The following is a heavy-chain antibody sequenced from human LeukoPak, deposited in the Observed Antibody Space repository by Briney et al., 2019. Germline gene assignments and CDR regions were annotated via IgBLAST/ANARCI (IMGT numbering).Heavy chain of an antibody. Sequence: PGGSLRLSCAASGFTFSSYSMNWVRQAPGKGLEWVSSISSSSSYISYADSVKGRLTISRDNAKNSLYLQMNSLRAEETAVYYCARGEVYSYGCDYWGQGTLVTVSS. CDR3: ARGEVYSYGCDY. J-gene: IGHJ4*02. CDR1: GFTFSSYS. CDR2: ISSSSSYI. V-gene: IGHV3-21*01. D-gene: IGHD5-18*01.